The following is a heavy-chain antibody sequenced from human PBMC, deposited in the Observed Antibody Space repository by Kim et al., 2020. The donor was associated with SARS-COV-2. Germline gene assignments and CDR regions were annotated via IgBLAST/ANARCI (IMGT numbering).Heavy chain of an antibody. V-gene: IGHV3-48*02. CDR3: ARAWNWGIDV. CDR1: GFTFTTYN. D-gene: IGHD7-27*01. CDR2: ISVTDAI. Sequence: GGSLRLFCAASGFTFTTYNKNWVRQAPGKGLEWISYISVTDAIYYADSVKGRFTISRDYAKNTLDLQMNSLRDEDTAVYYCARAWNWGIDVWGQGTLVT. J-gene: IGHJ4*02.